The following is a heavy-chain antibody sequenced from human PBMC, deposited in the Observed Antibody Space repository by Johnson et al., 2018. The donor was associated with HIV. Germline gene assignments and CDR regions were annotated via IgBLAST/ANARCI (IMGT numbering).Heavy chain of an antibody. CDR3: ARDHDPIAAAQGAFDI. J-gene: IGHJ3*02. CDR1: GFTVSTNY. CDR2: IYSGGST. V-gene: IGHV3-66*01. D-gene: IGHD6-13*01. Sequence: EVQLVESGGGLVQPGGSLRLSCAASGFTVSTNYMSWVRQAPGKGLEWVSVIYSGGSTYSADSVKGRFTISRDSSKNSLYLQMNSLRADDAAVYYCARDHDPIAAAQGAFDICGQGTMVTVSS.